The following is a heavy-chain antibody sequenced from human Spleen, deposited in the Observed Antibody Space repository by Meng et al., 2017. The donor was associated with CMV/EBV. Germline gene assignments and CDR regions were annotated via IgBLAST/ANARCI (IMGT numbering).Heavy chain of an antibody. D-gene: IGHD4-23*01. V-gene: IGHV4-34*01. Sequence: SETLSLTCAVYGGPFSGYYLSWIRQSPGKGLEWIGEINNSGSTNYIPSLRSRVTISLDTSNKQVSLRLTSVTAADTAVYYCARDHRWDYFYFGMDVWGQGTTVTVSS. CDR1: GGPFSGYY. CDR3: ARDHRWDYFYFGMDV. CDR2: INNSGST. J-gene: IGHJ6*02.